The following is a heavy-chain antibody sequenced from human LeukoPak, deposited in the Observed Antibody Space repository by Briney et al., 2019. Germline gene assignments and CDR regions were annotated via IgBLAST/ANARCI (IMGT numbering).Heavy chain of an antibody. D-gene: IGHD1/OR15-1a*01. Sequence: PSETLSLTCTVSGGSISSGSCYWSWIRQPAGKGLEWIGRIYTSGSTNYNPSLKSRVTISVDTSKNQFSLKLSSVTAADTAVYYCARIPYNWNNGGYFDYWGQGTLVTVSS. CDR2: IYTSGST. CDR1: GGSISSGSCY. V-gene: IGHV4-61*02. CDR3: ARIPYNWNNGGYFDY. J-gene: IGHJ4*02.